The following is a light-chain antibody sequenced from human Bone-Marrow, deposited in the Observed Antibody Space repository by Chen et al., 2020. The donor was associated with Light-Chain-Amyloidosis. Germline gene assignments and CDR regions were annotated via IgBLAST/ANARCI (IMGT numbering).Light chain of an antibody. J-gene: IGLJ1*01. CDR2: EGT. Sequence: QSALTQPASVSGSPAQSITISCTGTSSDVGGDNHVSWYQQHPDKAPKLMIYEGTNRPSWVPDRFSGSKSDNTASLTISGLQTEDEADYFCSSYTITNTLVFGSGTRVTVL. V-gene: IGLV2-14*01. CDR3: SSYTITNTLV. CDR1: SSDVGGDNH.